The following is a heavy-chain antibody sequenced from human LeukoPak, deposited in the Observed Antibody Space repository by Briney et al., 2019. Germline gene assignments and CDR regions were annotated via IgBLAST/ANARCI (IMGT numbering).Heavy chain of an antibody. D-gene: IGHD6-19*01. CDR1: GFIFSSYA. CDR2: ISYDGRNK. CDR3: ARDRGRQAVAGTYDAFDI. V-gene: IGHV3-30*04. Sequence: GGSLRLSCAASGFIFSSYAMHWVRQAPGKGLEWVAVISYDGRNKYYAESVKGRFTISRDNSKNTLYLQMNSLRAEDTAVYYCARDRGRQAVAGTYDAFDIWGQGTMVTVSS. J-gene: IGHJ3*02.